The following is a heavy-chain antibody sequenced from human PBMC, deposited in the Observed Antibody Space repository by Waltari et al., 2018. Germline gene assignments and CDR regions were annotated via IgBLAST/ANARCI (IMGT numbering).Heavy chain of an antibody. CDR3: ARDFASGYEGIDL. CDR2: INPQNGNT. D-gene: IGHD3-22*01. J-gene: IGHJ4*02. V-gene: IGHV1-18*01. CDR1: GYTFSGYG. Sequence: QVQLVQSGAEVKKPGASVKVSSKASGYTFSGYGISWVRQAPGQGLEGMGWINPQNGNTNYAQRFQDRVTMTTDTSTSTAYMDLRSLRSDDTAVYYCARDFASGYEGIDLWGQGTLVTVSS.